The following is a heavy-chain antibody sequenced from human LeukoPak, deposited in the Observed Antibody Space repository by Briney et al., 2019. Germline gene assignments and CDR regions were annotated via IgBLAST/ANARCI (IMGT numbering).Heavy chain of an antibody. D-gene: IGHD3-10*01. CDR2: IYYSGST. CDR1: GGSISSSSYY. Sequence: PSETLSLTCTVSGGSISSSSYYWGWIRQPPGKGLEWIGSIYYSGSTYYNPSLKSRVTISVDTSKNQFSLKLSSVTAADTAVYYCARRGYYGSGTLPHFDYWGQGTLVTVSS. J-gene: IGHJ4*02. CDR3: ARRGYYGSGTLPHFDY. V-gene: IGHV4-39*01.